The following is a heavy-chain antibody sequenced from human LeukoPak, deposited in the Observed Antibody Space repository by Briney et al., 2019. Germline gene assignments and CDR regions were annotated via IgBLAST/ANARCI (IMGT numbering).Heavy chain of an antibody. CDR3: ARGGERLAATRY. J-gene: IGHJ4*02. CDR1: GFTFSDYY. D-gene: IGHD6-13*01. V-gene: IGHV3-66*01. Sequence: PGGSLRLSCVASGFTFSDYYMSWIRQAPGKGLEWVSVIYSGGSTYYADSVKGRFTISTDNSKNTLYLQMNGLRAEDTAVYYCARGGERLAATRYWGQGTLVTVSS. CDR2: IYSGGST.